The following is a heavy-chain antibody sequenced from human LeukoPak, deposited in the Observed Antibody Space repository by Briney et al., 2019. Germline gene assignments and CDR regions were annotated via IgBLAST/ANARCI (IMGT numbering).Heavy chain of an antibody. CDR1: GFTFSSYW. V-gene: IGHV3-7*01. CDR2: IKENGSEE. CDR3: ARGGRSRDY. D-gene: IGHD1-26*01. J-gene: IGHJ4*02. Sequence: GGSLRLSCAASGFTFSSYWMSWVRQAPGKGLEWVANIKENGSEEYYVDSVKGRFTISRDNAKNSLYLQMNSLRAEDTAVYYCARGGRSRDYWGQGTLVTVSS.